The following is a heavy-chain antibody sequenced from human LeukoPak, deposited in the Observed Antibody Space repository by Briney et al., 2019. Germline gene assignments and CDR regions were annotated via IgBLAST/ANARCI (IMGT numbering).Heavy chain of an antibody. D-gene: IGHD3-22*01. Sequence: SQTLSLTCTVSGGSISSGGYYWSWIRQHPGKGLEWIGYIYYSGSTYYNPSLKSRVTISVDTSKNQFSLKLGSVTAADTAVYYCARGDDSSGPFDYWGQGTLVTVSS. CDR3: ARGDDSSGPFDY. J-gene: IGHJ4*02. CDR1: GGSISSGGYY. V-gene: IGHV4-31*03. CDR2: IYYSGST.